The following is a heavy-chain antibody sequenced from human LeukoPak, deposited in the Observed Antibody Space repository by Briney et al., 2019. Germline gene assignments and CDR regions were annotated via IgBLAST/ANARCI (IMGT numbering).Heavy chain of an antibody. Sequence: PGGSLRLSCAASGFTFSSYAMSWVRQAPGKGLEGVSAISGSGGSTYYADSVKGRFTISRDNSKNTLYLQMNSLRAEDTAVYYCAKLLGYCSSTSCYPVFDYWGQGTLVTVSS. CDR2: ISGSGGST. CDR1: GFTFSSYA. CDR3: AKLLGYCSSTSCYPVFDY. V-gene: IGHV3-23*01. D-gene: IGHD2-2*01. J-gene: IGHJ4*02.